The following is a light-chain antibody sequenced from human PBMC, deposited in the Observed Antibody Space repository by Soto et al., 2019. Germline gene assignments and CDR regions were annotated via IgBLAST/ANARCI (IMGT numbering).Light chain of an antibody. CDR2: GAS. CDR3: QQYGYSRT. V-gene: IGKV3-20*01. J-gene: IGKJ1*01. Sequence: EIVLTHSPFTLSLSPGEIATLSCRASQSVSSSYLACYQQKPGQAPRLLIYGASSRATGIPDRFSGSGSGTDFTLTISRLEPEDFAVYYCQQYGYSRTFGQGTKVDIK. CDR1: QSVSSSY.